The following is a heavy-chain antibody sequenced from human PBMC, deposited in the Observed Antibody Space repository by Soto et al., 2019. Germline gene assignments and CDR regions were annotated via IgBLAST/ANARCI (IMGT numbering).Heavy chain of an antibody. CDR1: GYTFTSYG. D-gene: IGHD1-1*01. V-gene: IGHV1-8*02. CDR2: MSTNNGNT. CDR3: ARNRPLEADAFDI. Sequence: ASVKVSCKASGYTFTSYGISWARQAPGQGLEWMGWMSTNNGNTGYAQKLQGRVTMTRNTSISTAYMELSSLRSEDTAVYYCARNRPLEADAFDIWGQGTMVTVSS. J-gene: IGHJ3*02.